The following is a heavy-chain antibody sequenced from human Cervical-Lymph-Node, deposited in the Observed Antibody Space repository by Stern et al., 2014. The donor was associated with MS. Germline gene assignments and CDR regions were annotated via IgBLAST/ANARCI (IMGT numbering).Heavy chain of an antibody. V-gene: IGHV5-51*01. J-gene: IGHJ4*02. CDR1: GYTFTSYW. CDR2: SFPGGSDN. CDR3: ARQRYFDY. Sequence: VQLVQSGPEVKRPGESLKISCQASGYTFTSYWIGWVRQMPGKGLEWIAISFPGGSDNRYSPSFQGQVTIPADKTSSTAYLQWNNLKASETAIYYCARQRYFDYWGQGTLVTVSS.